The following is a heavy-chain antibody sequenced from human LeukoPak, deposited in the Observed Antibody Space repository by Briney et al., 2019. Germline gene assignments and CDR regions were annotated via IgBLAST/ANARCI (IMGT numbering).Heavy chain of an antibody. V-gene: IGHV1-3*01. J-gene: IGHJ4*02. Sequence: ASVKVSCKASGYTFTSYAMHWVRQAPGQRLEWMGWINAGNGNTKYSQKFQGRVTITRDTSASTAYMELSSLRSEDTAVYYCARDRWWEPTDFSFDYWGQGTLVTVSS. D-gene: IGHD1-26*01. CDR3: ARDRWWEPTDFSFDY. CDR1: GYTFTSYA. CDR2: INAGNGNT.